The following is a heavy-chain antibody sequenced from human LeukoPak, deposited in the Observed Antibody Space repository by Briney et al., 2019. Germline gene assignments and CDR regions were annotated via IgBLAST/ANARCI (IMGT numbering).Heavy chain of an antibody. CDR3: AKWGGEFVVVPAAIYY. CDR1: GFTFSSYG. D-gene: IGHD2-2*01. V-gene: IGHV3-30*02. Sequence: GGSLRLSCAASGFTFSSYGMHWVRQAPGKGLEWVAFIRYDGSNKYYADSAKGRFTISRDNSKNTLYLQMNSLRAEDTAVYYCAKWGGEFVVVPAAIYYWGQGTLVTVSS. J-gene: IGHJ4*02. CDR2: IRYDGSNK.